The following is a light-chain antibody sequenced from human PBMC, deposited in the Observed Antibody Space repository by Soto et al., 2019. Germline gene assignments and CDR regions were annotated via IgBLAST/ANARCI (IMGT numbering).Light chain of an antibody. CDR1: SSDVGGYNY. Sequence: QSVLTQPASVSGSPGQSITISCTGTSSDVGGYNYVSWYQQHPGKAPKLMIYEVSNRPSGVSNRFSGSNSGNTASLTISGLQAEDEADYYCSSYTRSSTPLYVFGTGTKLTVL. V-gene: IGLV2-14*01. J-gene: IGLJ1*01. CDR2: EVS. CDR3: SSYTRSSTPLYV.